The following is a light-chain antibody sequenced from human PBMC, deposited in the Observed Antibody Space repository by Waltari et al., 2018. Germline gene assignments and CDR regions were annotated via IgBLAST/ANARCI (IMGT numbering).Light chain of an antibody. CDR3: QQTNNFLGIT. CDR2: VAS. J-gene: IGKJ5*01. V-gene: IGKV1-12*01. CDR1: HHISSW. Sequence: DIQLTQSPSFVSASIGDRVTITCRASHHISSWLAWYQQKPGKAPKLLIYVASTLHSGVPSRFSGGGSGTNCTLTISSLQPEDFAVYYCQQTNNFLGITFGQGTRLEIK.